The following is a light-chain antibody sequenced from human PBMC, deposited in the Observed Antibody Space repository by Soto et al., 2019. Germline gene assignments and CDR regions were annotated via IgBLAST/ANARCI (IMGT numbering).Light chain of an antibody. V-gene: IGLV2-18*02. CDR1: SGDVGSYNR. CDR3: SSYTSSNAYV. Sequence: QSALTQPPSVSGSPGQSVTISCTGTSGDVGSYNRVSWYQQPPGTAPKLMIYDVSNRPSGVPDRFSGSKSGNTASLTISGLQAEDEADYYCSSYTSSNAYVFGTGTKVTVL. CDR2: DVS. J-gene: IGLJ1*01.